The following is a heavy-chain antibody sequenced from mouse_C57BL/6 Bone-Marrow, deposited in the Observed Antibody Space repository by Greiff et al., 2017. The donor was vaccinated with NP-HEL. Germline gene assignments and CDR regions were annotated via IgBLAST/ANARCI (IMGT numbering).Heavy chain of an antibody. CDR2: ISYSGST. V-gene: IGHV3-8*01. Sequence: EVKLMESGPGLAKPSQTLSLTCSVTRYSITRVYWYWIRKFPGNNLEYMGYISYSGSTYYNPSLKSRISITRDTSKNQYYLKLNSVTTEDTATYYCARFDGYSNYFDYWGQGTTLTVSS. J-gene: IGHJ2*01. CDR3: ARFDGYSNYFDY. D-gene: IGHD2-3*01. CDR1: RYSITRVY.